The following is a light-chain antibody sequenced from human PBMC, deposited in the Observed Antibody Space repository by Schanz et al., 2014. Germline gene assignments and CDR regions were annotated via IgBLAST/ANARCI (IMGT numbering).Light chain of an antibody. Sequence: QSVLTQPPSVSGAPGQRVTISCTGSSSNIGAGYDVHWFQQLPGTAPKLLMYANTKRPSGVPDRFSGSKSGTSASLAITGLQAEDEADYYCCSYADTYTSLVFGGGTKLTVL. J-gene: IGLJ2*01. CDR3: CSYADTYTSLV. CDR1: SSNIGAGYD. V-gene: IGLV1-40*01. CDR2: ANT.